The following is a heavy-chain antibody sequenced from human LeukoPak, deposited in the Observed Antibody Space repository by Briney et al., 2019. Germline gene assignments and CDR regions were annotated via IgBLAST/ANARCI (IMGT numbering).Heavy chain of an antibody. V-gene: IGHV1-46*01. CDR2: INPSGGST. CDR3: ARTAKVIIDYFDY. D-gene: IGHD3-3*01. Sequence: GASVKVSCKASGYTLTSYYMHWVRQAPGQGLEWMGIINPSGGSTSYAQKFQGRVTTTRDTSTSTVYMELSSLRSEDTAVYYCARTAKVIIDYFDYWGQGTLVTVSS. CDR1: GYTLTSYY. J-gene: IGHJ4*02.